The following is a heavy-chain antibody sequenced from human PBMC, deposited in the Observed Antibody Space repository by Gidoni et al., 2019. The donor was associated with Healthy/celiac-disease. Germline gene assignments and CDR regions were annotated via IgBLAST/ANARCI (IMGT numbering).Heavy chain of an antibody. D-gene: IGHD1-1*01. CDR3: AKEGSPLRRGNDFDY. J-gene: IGHJ4*02. V-gene: IGHV3-9*01. CDR2: ISWNISSI. Sequence: VQLVESGGGVEQPGRSLRRSCAAAGFTFDDYAMHWVRQAPGKGLEWVSGISWNISSICYAASVKGRFTISRDNAKNSLYLQMNSLRAEDTALYYCAKEGSPLRRGNDFDYWGQGTLVTVSS. CDR1: GFTFDDYA.